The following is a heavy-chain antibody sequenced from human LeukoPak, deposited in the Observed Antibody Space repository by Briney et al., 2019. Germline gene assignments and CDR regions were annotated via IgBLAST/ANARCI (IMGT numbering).Heavy chain of an antibody. Sequence: GASVKVSCKASGYTFTGYYMHWVRQAPGQGLEWMGGIIPIFGTANYAQKFQGRVTITADESTSTAYMELSSLRSEDTAVYYCAREGYDYSNRNYYYYMDVWGKGTTVTVSS. D-gene: IGHD4-11*01. J-gene: IGHJ6*03. CDR2: IIPIFGTA. CDR3: AREGYDYSNRNYYYYMDV. V-gene: IGHV1-69*13. CDR1: GYTFTGYY.